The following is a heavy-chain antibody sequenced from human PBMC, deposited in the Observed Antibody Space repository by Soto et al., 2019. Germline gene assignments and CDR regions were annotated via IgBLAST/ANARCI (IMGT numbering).Heavy chain of an antibody. CDR2: ISGSGGST. CDR3: ARTVNTYYYGSGSYYWFDP. J-gene: IGHJ5*02. V-gene: IGHV3-23*01. D-gene: IGHD3-10*01. Sequence: EVQLLESGGGLVQPGGSLRLSCAASGFTFSSYVMSWVRQAPGKGLEWVSAISGSGGSTYYADSVKGRFTISRDNSKNTLYLQMNSLRAEDTAVYYCARTVNTYYYGSGSYYWFDPWGQGTLVTVSS. CDR1: GFTFSSYV.